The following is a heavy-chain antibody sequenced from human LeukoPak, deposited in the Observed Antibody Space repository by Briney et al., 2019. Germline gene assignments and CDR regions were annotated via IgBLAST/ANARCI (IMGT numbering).Heavy chain of an antibody. D-gene: IGHD3-10*01. Sequence: PGGSLRLSCAGSGFSFGTYSMNWVRQAPGKGLEWVSSISSSSIHVNYADSVKGRFTISRDNSRNTVFLQMNSLTTEDTALYYCVRDVLPGSGPHWATNRFDPWGQGTLVTVSS. V-gene: IGHV3-21*04. CDR3: VRDVLPGSGPHWATNRFDP. CDR1: GFSFGTYS. J-gene: IGHJ5*02. CDR2: ISSSSIHV.